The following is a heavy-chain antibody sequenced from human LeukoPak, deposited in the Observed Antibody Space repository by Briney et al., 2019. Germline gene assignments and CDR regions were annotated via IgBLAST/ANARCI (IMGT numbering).Heavy chain of an antibody. J-gene: IGHJ4*02. V-gene: IGHV1-8*03. CDR2: MNPNSGST. D-gene: IGHD5-12*01. CDR1: GYTFTSYD. Sequence: ASVKISCKASGYTFTSYDINWVRQATGQGLEWMGWMNPNSGSTGYAQKFQGRVTITRNTSISTAYMELSGLRSEDTAVYYCARGRSTGYPYYFEYWGQGTLVTVSS. CDR3: ARGRSTGYPYYFEY.